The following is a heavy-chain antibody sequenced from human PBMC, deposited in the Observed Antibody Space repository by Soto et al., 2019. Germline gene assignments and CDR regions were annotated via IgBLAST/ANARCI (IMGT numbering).Heavy chain of an antibody. D-gene: IGHD5-18*01. V-gene: IGHV3-30*18. CDR3: VKERYAQLWLEDYGMDV. CDR2: ISYDGTDK. CDR1: GFTFSSYG. Sequence: GESLKISCAASGFTFSSYGIHWVRQAPGKGLEWVALISYDGTDKHYADSVKGRFTISRDNSKNTLYLQMSSLGPEDTAVYYCVKERYAQLWLEDYGMDVWGQGTTVTVSS. J-gene: IGHJ6*02.